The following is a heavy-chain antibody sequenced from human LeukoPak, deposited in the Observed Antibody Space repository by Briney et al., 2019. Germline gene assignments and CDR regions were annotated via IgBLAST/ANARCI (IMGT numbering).Heavy chain of an antibody. CDR1: GGSISGYY. J-gene: IGHJ4*02. D-gene: IGHD4-17*01. V-gene: IGHV4-59*08. Sequence: SETLSLTCTVSGGSISGYYWSWIRQPPGKGLEWIGYIFYRGSTNYNPSLKSRVTISIDTSKNQFSLKLSSVTAADTAVYYCARRGADDYGDYGFDYWGQGTLVTVSS. CDR3: ARRGADDYGDYGFDY. CDR2: IFYRGST.